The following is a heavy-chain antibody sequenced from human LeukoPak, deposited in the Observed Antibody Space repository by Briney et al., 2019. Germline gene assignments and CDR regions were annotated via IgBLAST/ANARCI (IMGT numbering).Heavy chain of an antibody. CDR3: ARARSTGYYVADY. CDR1: GFTFSSYW. V-gene: IGHV3-7*05. J-gene: IGHJ4*02. D-gene: IGHD3-9*01. CDR2: IKQDGSEK. Sequence: GGSLRLSCVASGFTFSSYWMSWVRQAPGKGLEWVANIKQDGSEKYYVDSVKGRFTISRDNAKNSLYLQMNSLRAEDTALYYCARARSTGYYVADYWGQGTLVTVSS.